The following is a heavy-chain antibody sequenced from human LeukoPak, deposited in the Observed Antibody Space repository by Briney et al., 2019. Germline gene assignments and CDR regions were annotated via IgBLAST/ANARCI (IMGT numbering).Heavy chain of an antibody. CDR2: IYYSGST. Sequence: SETLSLTCTVSGGSISSYYWSWIRQPPGKGLEWIGYIYYSGSTNYNPSLKSRVTISVDTSKNQFSLKLSSVTAADTAVYYCERRHDIAAAESGAFDIWGQGTMVTVSS. CDR3: ERRHDIAAAESGAFDI. CDR1: GGSISSYY. J-gene: IGHJ3*02. D-gene: IGHD6-13*01. V-gene: IGHV4-59*08.